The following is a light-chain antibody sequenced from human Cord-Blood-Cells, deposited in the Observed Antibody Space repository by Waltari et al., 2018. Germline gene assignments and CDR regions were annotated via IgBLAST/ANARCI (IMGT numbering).Light chain of an antibody. CDR3: AAWDDSLNGYV. CDR1: IFTIGSNP. J-gene: IGLJ1*01. Sequence: QFVLLLPPSEFGSPAQSVTIPGSVSIFTIGSNPANWYQQLPGTAPKLLIYSNNQRPSGVPDRFSGSKSDTSASLAISGLQSEDEADYYCAAWDDSLNGYVFGTGTKVTVL. CDR2: SNN. V-gene: IGLV1-44*01.